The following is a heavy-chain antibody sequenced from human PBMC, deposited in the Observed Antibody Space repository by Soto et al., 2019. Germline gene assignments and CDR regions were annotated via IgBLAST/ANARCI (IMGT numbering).Heavy chain of an antibody. Sequence: EVQLVESGGGLVQPGGSLRLSCAASGFTVSSNYLSWVRQAPGKGLEWVSVIYSGGSTYYADSVKDRFTISRDNSKNTLYLQMNSLRAEDTAVYYCARDKIPDILTGYYDEYWGQGTLVTVSS. CDR3: ARDKIPDILTGYYDEY. V-gene: IGHV3-66*01. CDR2: IYSGGST. J-gene: IGHJ4*02. D-gene: IGHD3-9*01. CDR1: GFTVSSNY.